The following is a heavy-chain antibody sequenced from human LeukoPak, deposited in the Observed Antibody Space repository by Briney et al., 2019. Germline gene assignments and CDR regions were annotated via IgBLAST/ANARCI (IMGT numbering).Heavy chain of an antibody. Sequence: GGSLRLSCAASGFTFSSYAMSWVRQAPGKGLERVSAISGSGGSTYYADSVRGRFTISRDNSKNTLYLQMNSLRAEDTAVYYCAREGPTTAVGSGAPDIWGLGTMVTVSS. J-gene: IGHJ3*02. CDR2: ISGSGGST. CDR3: AREGPTTAVGSGAPDI. D-gene: IGHD6-13*01. CDR1: GFTFSSYA. V-gene: IGHV3-23*01.